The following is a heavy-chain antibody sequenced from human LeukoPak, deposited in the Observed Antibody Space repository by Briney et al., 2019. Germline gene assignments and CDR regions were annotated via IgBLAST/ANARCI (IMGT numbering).Heavy chain of an antibody. J-gene: IGHJ5*02. CDR3: ARGFDP. Sequence: SETLSLTCAVYGGSFSGYYWSWIRQPPGKGLEWIGEINHSGSTNYNPSLKGRVTISVDTSKNQFSLKLSSVTAADTAVYYCARGFDPWGQGTLVTVSS. CDR2: INHSGST. CDR1: GGSFSGYY. V-gene: IGHV4-34*01.